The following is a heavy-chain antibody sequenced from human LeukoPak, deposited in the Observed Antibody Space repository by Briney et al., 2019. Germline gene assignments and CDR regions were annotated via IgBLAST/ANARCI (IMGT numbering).Heavy chain of an antibody. CDR3: ARWGSYGFDY. V-gene: IGHV4-39*01. CDR1: GGSISSYY. J-gene: IGHJ4*02. Sequence: SETLSLTCTVSGGSISSYYWSWIRQPPGKGLEWIGSIYYSGSTYYNPSLKSRVTISVDTSKNQFSLKLSSVTAADTAVYYCARWGSYGFDYWGPGTLVTVSS. D-gene: IGHD5-18*01. CDR2: IYYSGST.